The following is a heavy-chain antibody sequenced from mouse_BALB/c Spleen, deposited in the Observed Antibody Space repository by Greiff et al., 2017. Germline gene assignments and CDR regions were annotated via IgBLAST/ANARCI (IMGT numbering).Heavy chain of an antibody. CDR1: GFSLNGYG. CDR2: IWGDGST. V-gene: IGHV2-6-7*01. J-gene: IGHJ2*01. D-gene: IGHD2-3*01. Sequence: QVQLKESGPGLVAPSQSLSITCTVSGFSLNGYGVNWVRQPPGKGLEWLGMIWGDGSTDDNSALKSRLSISKDNSKSQVFLTMNSLQTDDTARYYCARDDGYLDYWGQGTTLTVSS. CDR3: ARDDGYLDY.